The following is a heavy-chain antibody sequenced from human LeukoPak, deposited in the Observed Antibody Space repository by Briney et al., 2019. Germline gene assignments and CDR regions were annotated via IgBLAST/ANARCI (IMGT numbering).Heavy chain of an antibody. J-gene: IGHJ4*02. D-gene: IGHD1-26*01. V-gene: IGHV1-2*06. CDR3: ARYITVGATYQHFDY. Sequence: ASVKVSCKASGYTFGNSGISWVRQAPGQGLEWMGRINPNSGGSNYAQKFQGRVTMTRDTSISTAYMELSRLRSDDTAVYYCARYITVGATYQHFDYWGQGTLVTVSS. CDR1: GYTFGNSG. CDR2: INPNSGGS.